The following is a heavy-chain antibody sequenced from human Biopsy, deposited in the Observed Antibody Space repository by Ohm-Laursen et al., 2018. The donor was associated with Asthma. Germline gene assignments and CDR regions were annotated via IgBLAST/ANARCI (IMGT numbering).Heavy chain of an antibody. CDR3: ARAYGGSFFSGAFDI. D-gene: IGHD4-23*01. CDR1: GFTLGSYS. J-gene: IGHJ3*02. V-gene: IGHV3-53*01. CDR2: IYSGGGT. Sequence: SLRLSCSASGFTLGSYSMNWLRQPPGKGLEWVSVIYSGGGTYYADSVQGRVTISRDNSKNTLSLQMNSLRAEDTAVYYCARAYGGSFFSGAFDIWGQGTMVTVSS.